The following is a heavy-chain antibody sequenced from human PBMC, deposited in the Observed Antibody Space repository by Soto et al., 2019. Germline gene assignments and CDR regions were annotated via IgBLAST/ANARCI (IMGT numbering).Heavy chain of an antibody. Sequence: SETLSLTCTVSGGSISSGAYSWTWIRQSPGKGLEWIGYIYYSGSTYYNPSLKSRVTISVDTSKNQFSLKLSSVTAADTAVYYCAREPTYYYDSSGGGTAFDIWGQGTMVTVSS. CDR1: GGSISSGAYS. D-gene: IGHD3-22*01. V-gene: IGHV4-31*03. J-gene: IGHJ3*02. CDR2: IYYSGST. CDR3: AREPTYYYDSSGGGTAFDI.